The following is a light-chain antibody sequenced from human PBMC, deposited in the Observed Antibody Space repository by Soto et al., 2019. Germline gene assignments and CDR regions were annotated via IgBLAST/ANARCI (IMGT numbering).Light chain of an antibody. CDR1: QSVLYSSNNKNY. Sequence: DIVMTQSPDSLAVSLGERATINCKSSQSVLYSSNNKNYLAWYQQKPGQPPKLLIYWASTRESGVPDRFSGSGSGTDFTLTISSLQAEDAAVYFCQHYYASPRTFGQGTKVEIK. CDR2: WAS. J-gene: IGKJ1*01. V-gene: IGKV4-1*01. CDR3: QHYYASPRT.